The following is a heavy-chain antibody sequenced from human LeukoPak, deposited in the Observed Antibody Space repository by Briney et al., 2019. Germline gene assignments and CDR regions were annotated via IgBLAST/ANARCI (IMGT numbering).Heavy chain of an antibody. Sequence: GGSLRLSCAASGFTFSSYRMNWVRQAPGKGLEWVASISSSSSYIYYADSVKGRFTISRDNARNSLYLQMNSLRAEDTAVYYCARDGLAAATLHWCFDLWGRGTLVTVSS. CDR3: ARDGLAAATLHWCFDL. V-gene: IGHV3-21*01. J-gene: IGHJ2*01. CDR2: ISSSSSYI. D-gene: IGHD2-15*01. CDR1: GFTFSSYR.